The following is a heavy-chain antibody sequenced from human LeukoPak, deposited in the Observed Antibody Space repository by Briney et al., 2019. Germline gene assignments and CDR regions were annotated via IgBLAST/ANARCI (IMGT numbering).Heavy chain of an antibody. D-gene: IGHD3-10*01. V-gene: IGHV4-59*01. J-gene: IGHJ4*02. CDR1: GGSISSYY. Sequence: SETLSLTCTVSGGSISSYYWSWIRQPPGKGLEWIGYIYYSGSTNYNPSLKSRVTISVDTSKNQFYLKLSSVTAADTAVYYCAASYYRRHFDYWGQGTLVTVYS. CDR3: AASYYRRHFDY. CDR2: IYYSGST.